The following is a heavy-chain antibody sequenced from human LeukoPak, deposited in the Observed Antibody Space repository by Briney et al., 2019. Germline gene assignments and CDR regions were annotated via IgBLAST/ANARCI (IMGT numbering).Heavy chain of an antibody. CDR2: ISSSSSYI. Sequence: GGSLRLSCAASGFTFSSYSMNWVRQAPGKGLEWVSSISSSSSYIYYADSVKGRFTISGDNSKNTLYLQMNSLRAEDTAVYYCARDHSSGWYSDYFDYWGQGTLVTVSS. D-gene: IGHD6-19*01. CDR1: GFTFSSYS. CDR3: ARDHSSGWYSDYFDY. J-gene: IGHJ4*02. V-gene: IGHV3-21*01.